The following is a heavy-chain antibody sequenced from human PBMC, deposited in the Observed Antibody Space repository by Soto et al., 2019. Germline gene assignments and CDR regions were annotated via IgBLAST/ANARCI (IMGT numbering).Heavy chain of an antibody. Sequence: QLLLQESGPGLVKPSETLSLTCTVSGGSISSSSYYWAWIRQPPGKGLEWIANVDYSGSTYYNPPLKSRVAISVDASQDQFPVKLTPCTPPKPAVNYCERHVTGRGDEYDFDQWGQGTLVTVSS. CDR2: VDYSGST. CDR3: ERHVTGRGDEYDFDQ. J-gene: IGHJ4*02. V-gene: IGHV4-39*01. D-gene: IGHD2-2*01. CDR1: GGSISSSSYY.